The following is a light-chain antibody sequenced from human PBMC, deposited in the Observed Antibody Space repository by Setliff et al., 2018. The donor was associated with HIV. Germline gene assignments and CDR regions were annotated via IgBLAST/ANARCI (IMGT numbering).Light chain of an antibody. CDR2: EVT. CDR1: SSDVGRYNT. Sequence: QSVLTQTASVSGSPGQSITISCTGTSSDVGRYNTVSWYQQHPGKAPKLMIYEVTKRPSGISDRFSASKSGNTASLTISGIQAEDEADYYCCSYVGGYFFGTGTKVTVL. CDR3: CSYVGGYF. J-gene: IGLJ1*01. V-gene: IGLV2-23*02.